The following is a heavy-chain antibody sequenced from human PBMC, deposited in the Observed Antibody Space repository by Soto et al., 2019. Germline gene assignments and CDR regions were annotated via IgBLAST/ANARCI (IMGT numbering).Heavy chain of an antibody. Sequence: QVPLVQSGAEVKKPGASVKVSCKASGYTFTSYGISWVRQAPGQGLEWMGWISAYNGNTNYAQKLQGRVTMTTDTSTSTAYMELRSLRSDDTAVYYCARDWGGGYQLAYNWFDPWGQGTLVTVSS. D-gene: IGHD2-2*01. V-gene: IGHV1-18*01. CDR2: ISAYNGNT. CDR3: ARDWGGGYQLAYNWFDP. J-gene: IGHJ5*02. CDR1: GYTFTSYG.